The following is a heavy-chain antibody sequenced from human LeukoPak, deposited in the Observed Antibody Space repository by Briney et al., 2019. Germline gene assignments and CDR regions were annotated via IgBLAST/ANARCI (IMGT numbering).Heavy chain of an antibody. Sequence: GASVKVSCTASGYTFTSYDINWVRQAPGQGLEWMGWMNPNSGNTGYAQKFQGRVTMTRNTSISTAYMELSSLRSDDTAVYYCARARFPQQWLVRAFDYWGQGTLVTVSS. J-gene: IGHJ4*02. CDR2: MNPNSGNT. CDR1: GYTFTSYD. V-gene: IGHV1-8*01. CDR3: ARARFPQQWLVRAFDY. D-gene: IGHD6-19*01.